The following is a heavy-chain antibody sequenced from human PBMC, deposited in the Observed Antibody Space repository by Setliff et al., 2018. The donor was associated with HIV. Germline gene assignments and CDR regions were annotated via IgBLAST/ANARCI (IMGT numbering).Heavy chain of an antibody. D-gene: IGHD4-4*01. Sequence: GGSLRLSCAASGFTFSIYSMKWVRQAPGKGLEWVSSISSSSNYIDYADSVRGRLTISRDNAKNSLYLQMNSLRAEDTAVYYCARGLIPEALTTVDYWGQGTLVTVSS. V-gene: IGHV3-21*01. CDR3: ARGLIPEALTTVDY. CDR1: GFTFSIYS. CDR2: ISSSSNYI. J-gene: IGHJ4*02.